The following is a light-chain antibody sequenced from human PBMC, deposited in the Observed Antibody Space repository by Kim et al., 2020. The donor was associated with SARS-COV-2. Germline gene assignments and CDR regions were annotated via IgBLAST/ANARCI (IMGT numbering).Light chain of an antibody. V-gene: IGKV1-5*03. Sequence: DIQMTQSPPTLSASVGDRVTITCRASQNINSWLAWYQQKPGKAPKLLIYKASSLESGVPSRFSGSGSGTEFTLTISLQPDDFATYYCQQYNAHRTFGQGTKVDIK. CDR2: KAS. J-gene: IGKJ1*01. CDR3: QQYNAHRT. CDR1: QNINSW.